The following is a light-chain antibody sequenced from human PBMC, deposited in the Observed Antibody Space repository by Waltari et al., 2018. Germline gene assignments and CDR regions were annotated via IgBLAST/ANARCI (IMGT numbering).Light chain of an antibody. J-gene: IGKJ1*01. V-gene: IGKV3-20*01. Sequence: ELVLTQSPVTLSSSPGERGTLSCRASQSVSRFLAWYQQKPGQAPRLLIYGASTRATGIPDRFSGSGSGTDFSLTISRLEPEDFAVYYCQKYDRLPATFGQGTKVEIK. CDR2: GAS. CDR3: QKYDRLPAT. CDR1: QSVSRF.